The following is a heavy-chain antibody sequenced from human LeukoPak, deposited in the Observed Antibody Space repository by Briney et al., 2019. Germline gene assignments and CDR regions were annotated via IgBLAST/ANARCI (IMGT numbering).Heavy chain of an antibody. J-gene: IGHJ5*02. CDR3: TRDSSYGDYDWFDP. D-gene: IGHD4-17*01. V-gene: IGHV3-49*04. Sequence: GGSLRLSCTASGFTFGDYAMSWVRQAPGKGLQWVGFIRSKAFGGTTKYAESVKGRFTISRDDSKSIAYLQMNSLKTGDTAVYYCTRDSSYGDYDWFDPWGQGTLVTVSS. CDR2: IRSKAFGGTT. CDR1: GFTFGDYA.